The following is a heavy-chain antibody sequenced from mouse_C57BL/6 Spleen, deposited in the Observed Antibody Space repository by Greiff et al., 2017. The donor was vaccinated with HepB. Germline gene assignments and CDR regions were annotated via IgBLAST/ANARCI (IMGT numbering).Heavy chain of an antibody. CDR3: AGDGDDYGSSYGYFDV. J-gene: IGHJ1*03. CDR1: GFTFRDYY. V-gene: IGHV5-16*01. CDR2: INSDGSST. Sequence: EVMLVESEGGLVQPGSSMKLSCTASGFTFRDYYMAWVRQVPEKGLEWVANINSDGSSTYYLDSLKSRYIISRDNANNNLYLQMSSLKSEDTATYYCAGDGDDYGSSYGYFDVWGTGTTVTVSS. D-gene: IGHD1-1*01.